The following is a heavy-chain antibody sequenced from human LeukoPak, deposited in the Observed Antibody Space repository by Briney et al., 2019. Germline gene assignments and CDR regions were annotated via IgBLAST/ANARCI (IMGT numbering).Heavy chain of an antibody. J-gene: IGHJ5*01. CDR3: AGQNHGDSYGCYDS. D-gene: IGHD5-18*01. CDR2: NSSSSRYI. CDR1: GFTFCRYS. V-gene: IGHV3-21*01. Sequence: GGSLRLSCAASGFTFCRYSINGVRQAPGKGLEWVSSNSSSSRYIYYAHSVKGRFTISRDNAKNSLYLKLNSLRAEDTAVYYCAGQNHGDSYGCYDSWGQGTLVTVSS.